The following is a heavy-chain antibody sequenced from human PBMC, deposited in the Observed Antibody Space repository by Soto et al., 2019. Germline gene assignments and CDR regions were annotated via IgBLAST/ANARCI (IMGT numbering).Heavy chain of an antibody. CDR1: GGSIRNGDYY. CDR3: VTVNLVGAAYYFDY. D-gene: IGHD1-26*01. CDR2: VYYSGTT. Sequence: SETLSLTCTVSGGSIRNGDYYWGWIRQPPGKGLEWIGYVYYSGTTYSHPSLNSRDSISVDTSENQFSLRLTSVTAADTAVYYCVTVNLVGAAYYFDYWGPGTLVTVSS. V-gene: IGHV4-30-4*01. J-gene: IGHJ4*02.